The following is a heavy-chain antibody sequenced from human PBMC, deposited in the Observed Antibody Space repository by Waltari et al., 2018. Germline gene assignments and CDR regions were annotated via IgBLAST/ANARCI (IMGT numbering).Heavy chain of an antibody. J-gene: IGHJ1*01. CDR3: ARQASSGLYGYCQH. Sequence: QVQLVQSGAEVKKPGASVKVSCKASGYTFTSYDINWVRQATGQGLEWMGWRNPNSGNTGYAQKFQGRVTITRMTSISTAYMELSSLRSEETAVYYCARQASSGLYGYCQHWGQGTLVTVSS. V-gene: IGHV1-8*03. CDR1: GYTFTSYD. D-gene: IGHD6-19*01. CDR2: RNPNSGNT.